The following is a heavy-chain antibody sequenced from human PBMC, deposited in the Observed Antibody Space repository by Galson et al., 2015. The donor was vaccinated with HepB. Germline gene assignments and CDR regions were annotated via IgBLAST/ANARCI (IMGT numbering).Heavy chain of an antibody. CDR1: GYTFTSYA. CDR3: ARTSNPVLLWFGESVTGYYYGRDV. Sequence: SVKVSCKASGYTFTSYAMTWVRQAPGQGLEWMGWINTNTGNPTYAQSFTGRFVFSLDTSVSTAYLQISSLKSEDTAVYYCARTSNPVLLWFGESVTGYYYGRDVWCQGTTVTASS. D-gene: IGHD3-10*01. CDR2: INTNTGNP. J-gene: IGHJ6*02. V-gene: IGHV7-4-1*02.